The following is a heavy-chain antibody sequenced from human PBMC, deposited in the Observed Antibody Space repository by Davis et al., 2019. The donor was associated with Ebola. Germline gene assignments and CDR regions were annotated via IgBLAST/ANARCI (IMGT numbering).Heavy chain of an antibody. CDR2: ISSSSSTI. V-gene: IGHV3-48*01. D-gene: IGHD3-22*01. Sequence: GESLKISCAASGFTFSSYSMNWVRQAPGKGLEWVSYISSSSSTIYYADSVKGRFTISRDNAKNSLYLQMNSLRAEDTAVYYCARGRSYYDSSGYYLGFDYWGQGTLVTVSS. CDR1: GFTFSSYS. CDR3: ARGRSYYDSSGYYLGFDY. J-gene: IGHJ4*02.